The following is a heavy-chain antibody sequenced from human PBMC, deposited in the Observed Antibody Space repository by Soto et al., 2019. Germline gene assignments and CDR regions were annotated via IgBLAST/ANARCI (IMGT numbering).Heavy chain of an antibody. CDR1: GGSISSSNW. D-gene: IGHD2-21*02. V-gene: IGHV4-4*02. J-gene: IGHJ4*02. CDR2: IYHSGST. Sequence: QVQLQESGPGLVKPSGTLSLTCAVSGGSISSSNWWSWVRQPPGKGLEWIGEIYHSGSTNYHPSLNSRVTISVDKSKTQFSLKLSSVTAADTAVYYCARSLLLSPQDYFDYWGQGTLVTVSS. CDR3: ARSLLLSPQDYFDY.